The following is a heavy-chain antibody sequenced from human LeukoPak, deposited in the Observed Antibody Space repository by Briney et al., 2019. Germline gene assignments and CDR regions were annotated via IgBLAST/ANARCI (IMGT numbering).Heavy chain of an antibody. CDR2: IIPIFGTA. D-gene: IGHD2-2*01. CDR3: ARSSSDCSSTSCYPPGWFDP. Sequence: SVKVSCKASGGTFSSYAISWVRRAPGQGLEWMGGIIPIFGTANYAQKFQGRATITTDESTSTAYMELSSLRSEDTAVYYCARSSSDCSSTSCYPPGWFDPWGQGALVTVSS. CDR1: GGTFSSYA. J-gene: IGHJ5*02. V-gene: IGHV1-69*05.